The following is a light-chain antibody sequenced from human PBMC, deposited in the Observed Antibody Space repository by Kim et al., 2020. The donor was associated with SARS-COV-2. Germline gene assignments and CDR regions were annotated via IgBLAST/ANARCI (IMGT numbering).Light chain of an antibody. CDR2: AAS. CDR1: QDISTY. Sequence: ATTGDRVTITCRASQDISTYLAWYQQKPGKAPNLLIYAASTLQSGVPSRFSGSGSGTDFTLTISCLQSEDFATYYCQQYYSHPPTFGGGTKVDIK. V-gene: IGKV1-8*01. CDR3: QQYYSHPPT. J-gene: IGKJ4*01.